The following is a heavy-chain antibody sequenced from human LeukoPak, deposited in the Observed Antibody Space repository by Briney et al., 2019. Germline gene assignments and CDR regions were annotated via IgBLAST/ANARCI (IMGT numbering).Heavy chain of an antibody. Sequence: GGSLTLSCAASGFSFSKNWMHWVRQAPGKGLVWISRINSGDSNTFYADSVKGRFTISRDNGKNTVYLDMNSLRVEDTALYYCARDRGYALDMWGQGTVVTVSS. J-gene: IGHJ3*02. D-gene: IGHD3-10*01. CDR1: GFSFSKNW. CDR2: INSGDSNT. CDR3: ARDRGYALDM. V-gene: IGHV3-74*01.